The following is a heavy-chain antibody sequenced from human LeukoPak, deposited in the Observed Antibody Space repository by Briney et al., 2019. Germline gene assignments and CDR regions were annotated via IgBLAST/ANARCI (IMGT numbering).Heavy chain of an antibody. V-gene: IGHV4-30-4*08. CDR3: ARGFWSGYYPNYFDY. Sequence: SQTLSLTCTGSGGSISSGDYYWSWIRQPPGKGLEWIGYIYYSGSTYYNPSLKSRVTISVDTSKNQFSLKLSSVTAADTAVYYCARGFWSGYYPNYFDYWGQGTLVTVSS. D-gene: IGHD3-3*01. CDR1: GGSISSGDYY. J-gene: IGHJ4*02. CDR2: IYYSGST.